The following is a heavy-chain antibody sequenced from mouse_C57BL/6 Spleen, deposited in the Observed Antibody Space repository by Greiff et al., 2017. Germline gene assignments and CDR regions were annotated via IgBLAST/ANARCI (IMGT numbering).Heavy chain of an antibody. CDR1: GYAFSSYW. D-gene: IGHD2-3*01. CDR3: ARSGGYYAGDFDV. Sequence: VQLQQSGAELVKPGASVKISCKASGYAFSSYWMNWVKQRPGQGLEWIGQIYPGDGDTNYNGKFKGKATLTADKSSSTAYMQLSSLTSEESAVYFFARSGGYYAGDFDVWGTGTTVTVSS. V-gene: IGHV1-80*01. J-gene: IGHJ1*03. CDR2: IYPGDGDT.